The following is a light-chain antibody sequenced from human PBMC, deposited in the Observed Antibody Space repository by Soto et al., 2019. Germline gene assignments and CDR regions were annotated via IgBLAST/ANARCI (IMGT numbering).Light chain of an antibody. J-gene: IGLJ3*02. Sequence: QSLLTQPPSASGSPGQSVTISCTRTSSDVCGYNYVSWYQQYPGRAPKLMIYEITKRPSGVPDRFSGSKSGNTASLTVSGLQAEDEADYYCSSYAASNNFYFVFGGGTKVNVL. CDR3: SSYAASNNFYFV. V-gene: IGLV2-8*01. CDR2: EIT. CDR1: SSDVCGYNY.